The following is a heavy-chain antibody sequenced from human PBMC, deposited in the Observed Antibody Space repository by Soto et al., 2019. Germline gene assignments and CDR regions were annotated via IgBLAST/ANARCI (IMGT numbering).Heavy chain of an antibody. V-gene: IGHV4-34*01. CDR1: GDSLRGQS. CDR3: AREDSDGWSGESLDV. CDR2: SDQSGGT. D-gene: IGHD6-19*01. Sequence: PSETLSLTCAVVGDSLRGQSWNWIRQSPGKGLEWIGESDQSGGTNYNPSLKSRAIISDDTSKNQFSLTLTSVTAADTAVYYCAREDSDGWSGESLDVWGQGTTVTVSS. J-gene: IGHJ6*02.